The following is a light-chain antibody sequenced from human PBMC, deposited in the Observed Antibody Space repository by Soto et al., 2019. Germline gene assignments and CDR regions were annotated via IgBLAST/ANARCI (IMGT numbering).Light chain of an antibody. V-gene: IGLV2-14*01. Sequence: QSVLTQPASVSGSPGQSITISCTGTSSDVGAYNYVSWYQQHPGKVPKLMIYEVSNRPLGVSNRFSGSKSGNMASLTISGLQAEDEAAYYCSSYTSTNTVIFGGGTKLTVL. CDR1: SSDVGAYNY. CDR3: SSYTSTNTVI. CDR2: EVS. J-gene: IGLJ2*01.